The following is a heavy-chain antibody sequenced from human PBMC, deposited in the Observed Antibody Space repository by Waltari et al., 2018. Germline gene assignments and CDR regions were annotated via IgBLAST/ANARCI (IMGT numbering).Heavy chain of an antibody. CDR3: TAGPTRIGNSYAYFDY. Sequence: EVQLVDSGGALVQPGGSMGLSCTACGAPFSAYFLHWVRQTPGKGLEWVGRIRNKVDRYTTEYAASVKGRFTISRDDSKNSVYLQMNGLKTEDTGMYYCTAGPTRIGNSYAYFDYWGQGTLVTVTS. J-gene: IGHJ4*02. V-gene: IGHV3-72*01. CDR1: GAPFSAYF. D-gene: IGHD3-10*01. CDR2: IRNKVDRYTT.